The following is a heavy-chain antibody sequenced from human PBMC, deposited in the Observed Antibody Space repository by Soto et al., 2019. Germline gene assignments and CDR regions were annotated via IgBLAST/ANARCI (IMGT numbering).Heavy chain of an antibody. D-gene: IGHD3-10*01. CDR3: AKDEGYYGSGRSFGY. CDR1: GFTFSSYA. Sequence: EVQLLESGGGLVQPGGSLRLSCAASGFTFSSYAMSWVRQAPGKGLEWVSAISGSGGSTYYADCVKGRFTISIDNAKNTLYLQMTSLRAEDTAVYYCAKDEGYYGSGRSFGYWGQGTLVTVSS. V-gene: IGHV3-23*01. CDR2: ISGSGGST. J-gene: IGHJ4*02.